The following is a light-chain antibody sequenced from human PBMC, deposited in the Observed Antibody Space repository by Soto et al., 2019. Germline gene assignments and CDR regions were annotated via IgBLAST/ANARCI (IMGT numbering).Light chain of an antibody. V-gene: IGKV1-39*01. J-gene: IGKJ4*01. CDR3: QQSYSTPLS. Sequence: DIQMTQSPSSLSASVGDRVTITCRASQSISSYLNWYQQKPGKAPKLLIYAASSLQSGVPSRFSGGRSGTDFTLTISSLQPEDFATYYCQQSYSTPLSFGGGTKVELK. CDR2: AAS. CDR1: QSISSY.